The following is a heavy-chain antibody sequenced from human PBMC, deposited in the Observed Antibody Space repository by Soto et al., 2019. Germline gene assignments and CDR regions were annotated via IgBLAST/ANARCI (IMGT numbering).Heavy chain of an antibody. V-gene: IGHV1-18*01. CDR3: ASPGGGNFYYDYGMDV. CDR2: ISAYNGNT. CDR1: GYTFTSYV. D-gene: IGHD1-7*01. J-gene: IGHJ6*02. Sequence: QVQLVQSGAEVKKPGASVKVSCKASGYTFTSYVISWVRQAPGQGLEWMGWISAYNGNTNYAQKLQGRVTMTTDTSTSTAYMELSRLRSDDTAVYYCASPGGGNFYYDYGMDVWGQGTTVTVSS.